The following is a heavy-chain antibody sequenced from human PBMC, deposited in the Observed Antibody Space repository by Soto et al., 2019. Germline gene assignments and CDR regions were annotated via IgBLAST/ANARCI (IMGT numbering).Heavy chain of an antibody. CDR3: AATLDWGSYDFGGYPS. J-gene: IGHJ4*02. V-gene: IGHV1-58*01. CDR1: GFTFSRSA. Sequence: SVKVSCKGSGFTFSRSAVQWVRQARGQGLEWIGWIVAASGKTDYSQIFQERVTITRDMSTSTAYMELSSLSSEDTAVYYCAATLDWGSYDFGGYPSWGQGTLVTVSS. CDR2: IVAASGKT. D-gene: IGHD3-22*01.